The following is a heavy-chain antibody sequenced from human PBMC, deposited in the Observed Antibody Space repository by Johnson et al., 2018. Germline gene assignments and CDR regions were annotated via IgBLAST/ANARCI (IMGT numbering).Heavy chain of an antibody. CDR1: GFTFSSYG. CDR3: VAAYSRGWYPPGMDF. V-gene: IGHV3-33*01. D-gene: IGHD6-19*01. J-gene: IGHJ6*02. CDR2: IWYDGSNK. Sequence: QVQLVQSGGGVVQPGRSLRLSCAASGFTFSSYGMHWVRQAPGKGLEWVAVIWYDGSNKYYADSVKGRFTISRDNSKNTLYLQMNSLGAEDTAVYYCVAAYSRGWYPPGMDFWGQGTTVTVSS.